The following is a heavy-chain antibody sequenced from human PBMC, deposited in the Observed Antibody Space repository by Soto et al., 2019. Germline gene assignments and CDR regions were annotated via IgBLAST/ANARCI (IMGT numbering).Heavy chain of an antibody. V-gene: IGHV3-48*03. D-gene: IGHD6-19*01. J-gene: IGHJ4*02. CDR3: AREGRVGGIDY. CDR1: GFTFSIHE. Sequence: GGSLRLSCAASGFTFSIHEMNWVRQAPGEGLEWVSYISSIGVATYYADSVKGRFTISRDNAKNSLFLQMNSLRAEDTAVYYCAREGRVGGIDYWGQGTPVTVSS. CDR2: ISSIGVAT.